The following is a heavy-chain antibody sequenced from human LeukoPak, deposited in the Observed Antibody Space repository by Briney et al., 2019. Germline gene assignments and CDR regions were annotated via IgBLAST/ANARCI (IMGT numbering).Heavy chain of an antibody. D-gene: IGHD4-11*01. CDR1: GYSFPTYW. CDR2: IRPGDSDT. J-gene: IGHJ3*02. Sequence: GESLKTSCKTSGYSFPTYWIGWVRQLPGQGLEWLAIIRPGDSDTRYNPAFQRQVTISADKSIKTLYLQWSSLEASDTAMYFCARQGSKSRLDASDTWGGGTMVTVSS. CDR3: ARQGSKSRLDASDT. V-gene: IGHV5-51*01.